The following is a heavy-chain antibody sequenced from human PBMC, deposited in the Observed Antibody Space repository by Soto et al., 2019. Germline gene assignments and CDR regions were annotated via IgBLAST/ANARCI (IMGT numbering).Heavy chain of an antibody. Sequence: EVQLVESGGGLIQPWGSLKLSCAASGFTVGNNYMSWFRQAPGKGLEWVSLIYSTGTTKYADSVKGRFTVSRDNAKNTLYLQMNSLRAEDTAVYYCAKDGRGSGSNYNGFGYWGQGTLVTVSS. V-gene: IGHV3-53*01. CDR3: AKDGRGSGSNYNGFGY. CDR1: GFTVGNNY. D-gene: IGHD3-10*01. J-gene: IGHJ4*02. CDR2: IYSTGTT.